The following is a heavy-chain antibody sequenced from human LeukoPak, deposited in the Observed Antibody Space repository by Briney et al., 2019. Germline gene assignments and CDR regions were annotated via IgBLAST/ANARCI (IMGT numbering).Heavy chain of an antibody. CDR2: IKQDGSEK. CDR3: ARGRVPAAIFRGYYFDY. D-gene: IGHD2-2*02. J-gene: IGHJ4*02. Sequence: QPGGSLRLSCAASGFTFSSYWMSWVRQAPGKGLEWVANIKQDGSEKYYVDSVKGRFTISRDNAKNSLYLQMNSLRAEDTALYYCARGRVPAAIFRGYYFDYWGQGTLVTVSS. V-gene: IGHV3-7*03. CDR1: GFTFSSYW.